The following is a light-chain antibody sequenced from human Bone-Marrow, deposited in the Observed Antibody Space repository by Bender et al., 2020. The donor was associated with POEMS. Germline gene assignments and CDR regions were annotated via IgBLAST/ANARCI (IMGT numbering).Light chain of an antibody. J-gene: IGLJ1*01. CDR1: GDDLGSYNL. V-gene: IGLV2-23*01. CDR2: EDY. CDR3: SSYAGDRNYV. Sequence: QSALTQPASVSGSLGQSITISCTGTGDDLGSYNLVTWYQQYPGRAPKMMIYEDYKRPSGVSSRFSGSKSGNTASLTISGLQAEDEADYYCSSYAGDRNYVFGTGTEVTVL.